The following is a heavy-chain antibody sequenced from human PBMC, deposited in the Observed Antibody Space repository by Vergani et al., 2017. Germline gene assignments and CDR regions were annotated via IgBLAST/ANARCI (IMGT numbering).Heavy chain of an antibody. CDR3: ARQGRXVFCTNGVCPLGY. CDR1: GSTFSSYA. D-gene: IGHD2-8*01. J-gene: IGHJ4*02. V-gene: IGHV3-48*01. Sequence: EVQLVESGGGLVQPGGSLRLSCAASGSTFSSYAMNWVRQAPGKGLEWVSYISRSSSTIYYADSVKGRFTISRDNAKNSLHLQMNNLRAEDTAVYYCARQGRXVFCTNGVCPLGYWGQGALVTVSS. CDR2: ISRSSSTI.